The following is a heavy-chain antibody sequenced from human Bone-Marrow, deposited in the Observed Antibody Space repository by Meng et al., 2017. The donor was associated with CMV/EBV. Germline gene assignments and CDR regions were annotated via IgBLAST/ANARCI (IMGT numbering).Heavy chain of an antibody. Sequence: GESLKISCAASEFTFSDYYMSWIRQAPGKGPEWLSYISGSSTTTYYADSVKGRFTISRDNAKKSLYLQMNSLRAEDTAVYYCARAYNVPGWFDPWGQGTLVTVSS. CDR1: EFTFSDYY. CDR3: ARAYNVPGWFDP. CDR2: ISGSSTTT. J-gene: IGHJ5*02. V-gene: IGHV3-11*01. D-gene: IGHD1-14*01.